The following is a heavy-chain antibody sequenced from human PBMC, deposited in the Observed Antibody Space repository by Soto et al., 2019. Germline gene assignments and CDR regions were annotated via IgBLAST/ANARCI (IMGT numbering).Heavy chain of an antibody. V-gene: IGHV4-34*01. D-gene: IGHD6-19*01. CDR1: GGSFSGYY. Sequence: SETLSLTCAVYGGSFSGYYWSWIRQPPGKGLEWIGEINHSGSTNYNPSLKSRVTISVDTSKNQLSLKLSSVTAAVTAVYYCARKYSSGWYHFDYWGQGTLVTVSS. J-gene: IGHJ4*02. CDR2: INHSGST. CDR3: ARKYSSGWYHFDY.